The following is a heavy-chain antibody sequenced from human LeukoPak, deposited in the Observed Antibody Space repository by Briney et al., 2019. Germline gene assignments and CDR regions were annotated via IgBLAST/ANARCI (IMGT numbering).Heavy chain of an antibody. CDR1: GFTFSSYA. J-gene: IGHJ4*02. V-gene: IGHV3-30*04. CDR3: ARDPGDYYLDY. Sequence: GGSLRLSCAASGFTFSSYAMHWVRQAPGKGLEWVAVISYDGSNKYYADSVKGRFTISRDNSKNTLYLQRNSLRAEDTAVYYCARDPGDYYLDYWGQGTLVTVSS. D-gene: IGHD2-21*02. CDR2: ISYDGSNK.